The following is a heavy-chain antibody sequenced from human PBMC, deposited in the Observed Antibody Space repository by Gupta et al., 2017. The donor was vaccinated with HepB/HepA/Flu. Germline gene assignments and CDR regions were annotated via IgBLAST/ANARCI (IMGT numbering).Heavy chain of an antibody. CDR1: GTTLADSS. D-gene: IGHD4-23*01. Sequence: EVQLVDSGRVLVQHGTPLIPSAAAAGTTLADSSMRWVRPTSEKGLGWVSSMSWNSGRIGYADSVEGRFTISRDNAKNSLYLQMNSLRAENTALYVCAKGGVTLSGGFLSSALDYWGQGTLVTVSS. V-gene: IGHV3-9*01. CDR3: AKGGVTLSGGFLSSALDY. J-gene: IGHJ4*02. CDR2: MSWNSGRI.